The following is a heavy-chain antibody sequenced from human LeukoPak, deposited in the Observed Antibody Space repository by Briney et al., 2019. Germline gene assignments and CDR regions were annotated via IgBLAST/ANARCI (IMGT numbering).Heavy chain of an antibody. CDR2: IKPNSGDT. CDR3: ASTLGYCTSSSCPDIDY. Sequence: ASVKVSCKASGYTFTAYSMHWVRQAPGQGLEWMGWIKPNSGDTNYARKFQGRVTMTRDTSISAAYMELSRLRSDDTAVYYCASTLGYCTSSSCPDIDYWGQGTLVTVSS. J-gene: IGHJ4*02. V-gene: IGHV1-2*02. D-gene: IGHD2-2*01. CDR1: GYTFTAYS.